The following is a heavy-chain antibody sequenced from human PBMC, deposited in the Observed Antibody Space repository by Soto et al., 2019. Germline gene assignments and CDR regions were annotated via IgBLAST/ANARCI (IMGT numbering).Heavy chain of an antibody. D-gene: IGHD2-21*02. CDR1: GASFSGSY. J-gene: IGHJ4*02. CDR3: ARGMTALTVDY. Sequence: SETLSLTCAVSGASFSGSYWSWIRQPPGKGLEWIGYAYYSGTTVYNPSLKSRVSISVDTSKKHVSLRLNSVTAADTAVYYCARGMTALTVDYWGQGTLVTVSS. CDR2: AYYSGTT. V-gene: IGHV4-59*13.